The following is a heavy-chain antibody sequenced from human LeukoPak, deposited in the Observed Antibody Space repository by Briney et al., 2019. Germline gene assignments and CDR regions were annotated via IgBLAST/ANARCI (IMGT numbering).Heavy chain of an antibody. D-gene: IGHD2/OR15-2a*01. CDR1: GGSISSSSYY. CDR2: IYYSGST. V-gene: IGHV4-39*07. J-gene: IGHJ3*02. Sequence: SETLSLTCTVSGGSISSSSYYWGWIRQPPGKGLEWIGNIYYSGSTYYNPSLKSRVTISIDTSKNQFSLKLSSVTAADTAVYYCARSVMTGSTTRAFDMWGQGTMVTVSS. CDR3: ARSVMTGSTTRAFDM.